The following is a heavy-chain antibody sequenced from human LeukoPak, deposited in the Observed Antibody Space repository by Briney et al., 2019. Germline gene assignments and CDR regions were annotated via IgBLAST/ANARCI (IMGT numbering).Heavy chain of an antibody. V-gene: IGHV3-7*01. J-gene: IGHJ4*02. CDR2: IKQDGSEK. Sequence: GGSLRLSCAASGFTLSSYWMSRVRPAPGKGLEWVARIKQDGSEKLYVDSVKGRFTISRDNAKNSVYLQMNTLRAEDTAVYYCARYIETPRRDLDYWGQGTLVTVSS. D-gene: IGHD4-23*01. CDR1: GFTLSSYW. CDR3: ARYIETPRRDLDY.